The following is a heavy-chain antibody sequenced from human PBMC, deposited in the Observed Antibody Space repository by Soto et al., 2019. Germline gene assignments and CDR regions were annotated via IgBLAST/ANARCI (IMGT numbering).Heavy chain of an antibody. CDR2: ISYDGSNK. CDR1: GFTFSSYA. V-gene: IGHV3-30-3*01. D-gene: IGHD2-2*01. Sequence: QVQLVESGGGVVQPGRSLRLSCAASGFTFSSYAMHWVRQAPGKGLEWVAVISYDGSNKYYADSVKGRFTISRDNSKNTLYLQMNSLRAEDTAVSYCANQTGVRFDYWGQGTLVTVSS. J-gene: IGHJ4*02. CDR3: ANQTGVRFDY.